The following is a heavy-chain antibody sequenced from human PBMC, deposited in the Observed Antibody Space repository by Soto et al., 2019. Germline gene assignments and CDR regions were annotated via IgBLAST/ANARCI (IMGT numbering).Heavy chain of an antibody. CDR3: ASYNCSGGSCLFDY. V-gene: IGHV4-59*01. CDR2: IYYSGST. J-gene: IGHJ4*02. CDR1: GGSISSYY. D-gene: IGHD2-15*01. Sequence: SETLSLTCTVSGGSISSYYWSWIRQPPGKGLEWIGYIYYSGSTNYNPSLKSRVTIPVDTSKNQFSLKLSSVTAADTAVYYCASYNCSGGSCLFDYWGQGTLVTVSS.